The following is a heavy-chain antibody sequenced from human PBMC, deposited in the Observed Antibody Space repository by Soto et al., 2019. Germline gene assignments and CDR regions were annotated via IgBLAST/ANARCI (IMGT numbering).Heavy chain of an antibody. D-gene: IGHD6-6*01. CDR1: GYTFTSYY. CDR3: ARPYSSSSPYYYYGMDV. Sequence: GASVKVSFKASGYTFTSYYVHWVRQAPGQGLEWMGIINPSGGSTSYAQKFQGRVAMTRDTSTSTVYMELSSLRSEDTAVYYCARPYSSSSPYYYYGMDVWGQGTTVTVSS. J-gene: IGHJ6*02. V-gene: IGHV1-46*01. CDR2: INPSGGST.